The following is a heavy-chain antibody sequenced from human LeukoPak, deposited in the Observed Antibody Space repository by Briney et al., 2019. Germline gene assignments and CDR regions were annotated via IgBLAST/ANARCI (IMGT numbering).Heavy chain of an antibody. D-gene: IGHD2-2*02. CDR2: IYHSGST. CDR1: GYSISSGYY. CDR3: ARDLSVGIVVVPAAIPYCDY. J-gene: IGHJ4*02. V-gene: IGHV4-38-2*02. Sequence: SETLSLTCTVSGYSISSGYYWGWIRQPPGKGLEWIGSIYHSGSTYYNPSLKSRVTISVDTSKNQFSLKLSSVTAADTAVYYCARDLSVGIVVVPAAIPYCDYWGQGTLVTRSS.